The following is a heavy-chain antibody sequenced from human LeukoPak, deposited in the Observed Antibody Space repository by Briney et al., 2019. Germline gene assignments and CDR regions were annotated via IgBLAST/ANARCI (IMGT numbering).Heavy chain of an antibody. Sequence: PGGSLRLSCAASGFTFSSYAMSWVRQAPGKGLEWVSAISGSGGSTYYADSVKGRFTISRDNSKNTLYLQMNSLRAEDTAVYYCAKAGVHDYGDYDWFDPWGQGTLVTVSS. J-gene: IGHJ5*02. D-gene: IGHD4-17*01. CDR1: GFTFSSYA. CDR3: AKAGVHDYGDYDWFDP. CDR2: ISGSGGST. V-gene: IGHV3-23*01.